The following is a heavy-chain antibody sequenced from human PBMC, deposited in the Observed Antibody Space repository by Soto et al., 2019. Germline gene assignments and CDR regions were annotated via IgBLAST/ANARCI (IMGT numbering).Heavy chain of an antibody. CDR1: GFTFNNYG. CDR2: ISYDGNTK. Sequence: GGSLRLSCVASGFTFNNYGIHWVRQAPGKGLEWVTVISYDGNTKYYADSVKGRFTISRDNSKNTLYLQLNSLRPEDTAVYYCVKDYYDTLAGYYVPDFWGQGTLVTVSS. J-gene: IGHJ4*02. D-gene: IGHD3-9*01. CDR3: VKDYYDTLAGYYVPDF. V-gene: IGHV3-30*18.